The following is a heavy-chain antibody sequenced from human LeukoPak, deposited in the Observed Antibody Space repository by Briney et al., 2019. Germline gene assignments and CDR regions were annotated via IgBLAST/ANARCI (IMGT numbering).Heavy chain of an antibody. Sequence: GGSLRLSCAASGFTFSSYGIHWVRQAPGKGLEWVAVISSDGSNKFYADSVQGRFTFSRDNSKNTLYMQMNSLRAEDTAVYYCAKEAWFGELLTVDYWGQGTLVTVSS. CDR3: AKEAWFGELLTVDY. D-gene: IGHD3-10*01. CDR2: ISSDGSNK. V-gene: IGHV3-33*05. J-gene: IGHJ4*02. CDR1: GFTFSSYG.